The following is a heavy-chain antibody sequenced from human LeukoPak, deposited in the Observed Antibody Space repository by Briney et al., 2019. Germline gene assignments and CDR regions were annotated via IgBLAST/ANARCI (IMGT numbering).Heavy chain of an antibody. CDR1: GYTFTAYY. D-gene: IGHD1-26*01. Sequence: ASVKVSCKASGYTFTAYYMHWVRQAPGQGLEWMGIINPSGGSTIYAQKFQGRVTMTRDTSTSTIYMELSSLRSEDTAVYYCARRNSHIGSYRPSYYFDYWGQGTLVTVSS. V-gene: IGHV1-46*01. CDR3: ARRNSHIGSYRPSYYFDY. CDR2: INPSGGST. J-gene: IGHJ4*02.